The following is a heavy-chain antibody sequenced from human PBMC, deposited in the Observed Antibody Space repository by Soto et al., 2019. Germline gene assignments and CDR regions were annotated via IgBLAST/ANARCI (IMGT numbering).Heavy chain of an antibody. CDR1: GFTFSSYG. CDR2: ISYDGSNK. J-gene: IGHJ4*02. CDR3: AKDLASIVVVPAATSTPDY. V-gene: IGHV3-30*18. D-gene: IGHD2-2*01. Sequence: VQLVESGGGVVQPGRSLRLSCAASGFTFSSYGMHWVRQAPGKGLEWVAVISYDGSNKYYADSVKGRFTISRDNSKNTLYLQMNSLRAEDTAVYYCAKDLASIVVVPAATSTPDYWGQGTLVTVSS.